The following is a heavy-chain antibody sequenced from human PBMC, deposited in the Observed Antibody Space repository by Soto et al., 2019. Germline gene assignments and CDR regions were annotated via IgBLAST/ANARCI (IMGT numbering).Heavy chain of an antibody. CDR3: ARELHANYYYGMDV. V-gene: IGHV3-30-3*01. Sequence: QVQLVESGGGVVQPGRSLRLSCAASGFTFSSYAMHWVRQAPGKGLEWVAVISYDGSNKYYADSVKGRFTISRDNSKNTLYLPMNSLRAEDTAVYYCARELHANYYYGMDVWGQGTTVTVSS. CDR1: GFTFSSYA. CDR2: ISYDGSNK. J-gene: IGHJ6*02. D-gene: IGHD2-15*01.